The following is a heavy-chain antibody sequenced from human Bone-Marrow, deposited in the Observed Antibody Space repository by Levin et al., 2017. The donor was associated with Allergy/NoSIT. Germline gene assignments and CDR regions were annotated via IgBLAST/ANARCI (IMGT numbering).Heavy chain of an antibody. CDR3: ARLEAQNVLLWFGSKRSDYYGMDG. J-gene: IGHJ6*02. CDR1: GYTFTGYY. V-gene: IGHV1-2*02. CDR2: INPNSGGT. D-gene: IGHD3-10*01. Sequence: ASVKVSCKASGYTFTGYYMHWVRQAPGQGLEWMGWINPNSGGTNYAQKFQGRVTMTRDTSISTAYMELSRLRSDDTAVYYCARLEAQNVLLWFGSKRSDYYGMDGWGQGTTVTVSS.